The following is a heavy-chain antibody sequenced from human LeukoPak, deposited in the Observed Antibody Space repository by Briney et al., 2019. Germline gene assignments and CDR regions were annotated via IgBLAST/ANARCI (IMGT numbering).Heavy chain of an antibody. Sequence: TGGSLRLSCAASGFTFSSYAMSWVRQAPGGGLEWVSAISGSGSSTYYADSVKGRFTISRDNSKNTLYLQMNSLRAEDTAVYYCAKDRDFWSGYYGYWGQGTLVTVSS. CDR1: GFTFSSYA. D-gene: IGHD3-3*01. CDR3: AKDRDFWSGYYGY. V-gene: IGHV3-23*01. J-gene: IGHJ4*02. CDR2: ISGSGSST.